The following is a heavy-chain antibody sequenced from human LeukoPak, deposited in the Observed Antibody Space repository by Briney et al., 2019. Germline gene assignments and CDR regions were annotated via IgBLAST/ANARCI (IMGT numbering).Heavy chain of an antibody. CDR2: INSDGSST. D-gene: IGHD3-9*01. Sequence: GGSLRLSCAASGFTFSSYWMHWVRQAPGKGLVWVPRINSDGSSTSYADSVKGRFPISRDNAKNTLYLQMNSLRAEDTAVYYCARARPYYDILTGTRRDDAFDIWGQGTMVTVSS. CDR3: ARARPYYDILTGTRRDDAFDI. V-gene: IGHV3-74*01. CDR1: GFTFSSYW. J-gene: IGHJ3*02.